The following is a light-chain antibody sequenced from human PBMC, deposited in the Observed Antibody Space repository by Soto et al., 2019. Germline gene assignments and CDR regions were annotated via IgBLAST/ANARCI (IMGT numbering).Light chain of an antibody. CDR1: QRISSN. CDR3: QQYNIWPPYI. CDR2: GAS. Sequence: EIVMTQSPATLSVSPGERATLYCKASQRISSNLAWYQQKPAQPPRLLIYGASTRATGIPARFSGSGSGTEFTLTISGLQSEDFALYYCQQYNIWPPYIFGQGTKLEIK. V-gene: IGKV3-15*01. J-gene: IGKJ2*01.